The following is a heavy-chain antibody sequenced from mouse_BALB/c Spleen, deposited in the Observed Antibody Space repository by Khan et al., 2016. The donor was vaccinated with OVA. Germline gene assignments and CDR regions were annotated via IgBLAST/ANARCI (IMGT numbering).Heavy chain of an antibody. J-gene: IGHJ3*01. D-gene: IGHD2-4*01. V-gene: IGHV2-2*02. CDR2: IWSGGST. Sequence: QVQLKQSGPGLVQPSQSLSITCTVSGFSLRTYGVHWVRQSPGKGLEWLGVIWSGGSTDYSAAFISRLSISKDNSKSQVFFKMNSRQANDTAIYYCARNYDYDEGLTYWGQGTLVTVSA. CDR3: ARNYDYDEGLTY. CDR1: GFSLRTYG.